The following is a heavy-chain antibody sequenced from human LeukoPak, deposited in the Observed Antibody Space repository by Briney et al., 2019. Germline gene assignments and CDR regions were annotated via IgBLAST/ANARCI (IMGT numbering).Heavy chain of an antibody. CDR2: IRYDGSNK. V-gene: IGHV3-30*02. J-gene: IGHJ4*02. CDR3: AKDLGRQWLFAPFDY. Sequence: GGSLRLSCAASGFIFSSYGMHWVRQAPGKGLEWVAFIRYDGSNKYYADSVKGRFTISRDNSKNTLYLQMNSLRAEDTAVYYCAKDLGRQWLFAPFDYWGQGTLVTVSS. D-gene: IGHD3-22*01. CDR1: GFIFSSYG.